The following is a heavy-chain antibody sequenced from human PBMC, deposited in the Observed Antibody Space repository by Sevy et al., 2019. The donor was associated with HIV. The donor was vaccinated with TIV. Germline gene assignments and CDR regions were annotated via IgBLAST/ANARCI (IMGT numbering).Heavy chain of an antibody. V-gene: IGHV3-7*03. CDR1: GFTFSNYW. CDR3: ARDCSSATCLWGLDV. J-gene: IGHJ6*02. CDR2: IKRDGSEK. Sequence: GGSLRLSCAASGFTFSNYWMSWVRQAPGKGLEWVAKIKRDGSEKYYVASVKGRLTISRDNAKTSLYLQMNSLRAEDTAVYYCARDCSSATCLWGLDVWGQGTTVTVSS. D-gene: IGHD2-2*01.